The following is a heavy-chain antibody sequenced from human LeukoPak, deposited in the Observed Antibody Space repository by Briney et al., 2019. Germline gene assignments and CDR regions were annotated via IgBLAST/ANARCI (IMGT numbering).Heavy chain of an antibody. CDR3: AKTLFGDQYQLLHNWFDP. J-gene: IGHJ5*02. V-gene: IGHV7-4-1*02. D-gene: IGHD2-2*01. Sequence: ASVKVSCKASGYTFTNYAMNWVRQAPGQGLEWMGWINTDTGNPTYAQGFTRRLVFSLDTSASTAYLQISSLKAEDTAVYYCAKTLFGDQYQLLHNWFDPWGQGTLVTVSS. CDR1: GYTFTNYA. CDR2: INTDTGNP.